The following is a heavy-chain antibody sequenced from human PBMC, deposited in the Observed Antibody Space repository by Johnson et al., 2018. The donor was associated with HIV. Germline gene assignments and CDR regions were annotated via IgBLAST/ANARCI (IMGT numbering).Heavy chain of an antibody. D-gene: IGHD4-11*01. CDR3: ARDTYTHRTTVTESAFDI. Sequence: VQLVESGGGVVQPGRSLRLSCAASGFTFRNYAMSWVRQAPGKGLEWVSGISWNSGSIGYADSVKGRFTVSRDNSKSTLYLQMNSLRPEDSALYYCARDTYTHRTTVTESAFDIWGQGTMVTVSS. J-gene: IGHJ3*02. V-gene: IGHV3-9*01. CDR2: ISWNSGSI. CDR1: GFTFRNYA.